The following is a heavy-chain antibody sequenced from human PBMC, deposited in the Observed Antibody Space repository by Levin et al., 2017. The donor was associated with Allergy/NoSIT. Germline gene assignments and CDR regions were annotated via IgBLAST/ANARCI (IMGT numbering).Heavy chain of an antibody. D-gene: IGHD2-15*01. CDR3: RALAAPSDAFDI. V-gene: IGHV1-46*01. CDR2: INPSGGST. CDR1: GYTFTSYY. Sequence: GESLKISCKASGYTFTSYYMHWVRQAPGQGLEWMGIINPSGGSTSYAQKFQGRVTMTRDTSTSTVYMELSSLRSEDTAVYYCRALAAPSDAFDIWGQGTMVTVSS. J-gene: IGHJ3*02.